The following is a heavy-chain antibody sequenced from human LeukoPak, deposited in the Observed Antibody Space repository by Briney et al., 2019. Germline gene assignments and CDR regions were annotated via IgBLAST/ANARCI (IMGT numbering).Heavy chain of an antibody. CDR2: IRSKANSYAT. Sequence: GGSLRLSCAASALTFSGSAMHWVRQASGKGLEWAGSIRSKANSYATAYAASVKGRFTISRDDSKNTAYLQMNSLKTEDTAVYYCTRHGSSSGGGGQGTLVTVSS. V-gene: IGHV3-73*01. CDR1: ALTFSGSA. D-gene: IGHD6-6*01. J-gene: IGHJ4*02. CDR3: TRHGSSSGG.